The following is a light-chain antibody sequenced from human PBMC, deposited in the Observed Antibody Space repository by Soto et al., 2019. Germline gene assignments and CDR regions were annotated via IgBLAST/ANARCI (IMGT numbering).Light chain of an antibody. Sequence: DVVMSQSPLSMPVTLGQPASISCRSSQGLVYSDGNTYFNWFQQRPGQSPRRXXYKVSNRDSGVPDRFSVSGSGTDFTLKISRVEPEDVGVYYCMQALQTPITFCQGTRLEIK. J-gene: IGKJ5*01. V-gene: IGKV2-30*01. CDR2: KVS. CDR3: MQALQTPIT. CDR1: QGLVYSDGNTY.